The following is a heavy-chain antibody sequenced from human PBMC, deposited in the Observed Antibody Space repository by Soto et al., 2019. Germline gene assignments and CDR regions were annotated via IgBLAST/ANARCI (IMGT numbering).Heavy chain of an antibody. CDR1: GQTFNRYW. J-gene: IGHJ5*02. V-gene: IGHV3-7*01. CDR2: IKQDGSEE. D-gene: IGHD2-21*02. CDR3: AREFCSGGDCYTYYFDP. Sequence: GGSLRLSCVASGQTFNRYWMSWVRQAPGKGLEWVANIKQDGSEEYYVDSVKGRFTISRDNAKSTLFLQMNSLRDEDTAVYYCAREFCSGGDCYTYYFDPWGQGIPVTVSS.